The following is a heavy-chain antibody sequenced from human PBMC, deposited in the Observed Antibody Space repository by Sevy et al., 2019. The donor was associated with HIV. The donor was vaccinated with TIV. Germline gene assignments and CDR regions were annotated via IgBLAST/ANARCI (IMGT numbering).Heavy chain of an antibody. V-gene: IGHV3-33*01. D-gene: IGHD6-19*01. CDR2: IYYDGRSK. CDR1: GFTFRSFD. Sequence: GGSLRLSCAASGFTFRSFDMHWVRQAPGKWPEWVALIYYDGRSKYYADSVKGRFTISRDNSDNTLYLQMNNLGAEDTAVYYCARDLGSGWFPLDYWGQGTLVTVSS. J-gene: IGHJ4*02. CDR3: ARDLGSGWFPLDY.